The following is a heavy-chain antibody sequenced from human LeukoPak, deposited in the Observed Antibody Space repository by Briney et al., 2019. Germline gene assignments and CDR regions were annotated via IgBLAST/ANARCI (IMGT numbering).Heavy chain of an antibody. CDR3: ARGELGYCSGGSCYDVVSYFDY. CDR1: GFTFSDYY. V-gene: IGHV3-11*01. Sequence: PGGSLRLSCAASGFTFSDYYMSWIRQAPGKGLEWVSYISSSGSTIYYADSVKGRFTISRDNAKNSLYLQMNSLRAEDTALYYCARGELGYCSGGSCYDVVSYFDYWGQGTLVTVSS. CDR2: ISSSGSTI. D-gene: IGHD2-15*01. J-gene: IGHJ4*02.